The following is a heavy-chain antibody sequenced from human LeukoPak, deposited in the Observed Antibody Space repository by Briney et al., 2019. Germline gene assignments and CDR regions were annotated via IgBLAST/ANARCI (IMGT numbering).Heavy chain of an antibody. CDR2: IYYRATWYN. CDR3: ARGGLVRGTINSLIGFDI. V-gene: IGHV6-1*01. D-gene: IGHD3-10*01. CDR1: GDSFSSKSAG. Sequence: SQTLSLTCALSGDSFSSKSAGRNCVRPSPSRGLEWLGRIYYRATWYNDYAVSVTSRISISRDTSNNQFSRQLNSLTPEDTADYYCARGGLVRGTINSLIGFDIWGQGTVVTVSS. J-gene: IGHJ3*02.